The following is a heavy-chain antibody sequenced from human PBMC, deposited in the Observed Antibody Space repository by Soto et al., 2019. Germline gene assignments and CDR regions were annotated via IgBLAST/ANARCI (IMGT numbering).Heavy chain of an antibody. J-gene: IGHJ6*02. Sequence: QVQLVQSGAEVKKPGSSVKVSCKASGGTFSSYAISWVRQAPGQGLEWMGGIIPIFGTANYAQKFQGRVTITADESTSTAYMELSSLRSEDTAVYYCARGGYGGGNFYYYYYGMDVWGQGTTVTVSS. V-gene: IGHV1-69*01. D-gene: IGHD2-21*02. CDR1: GGTFSSYA. CDR3: ARGGYGGGNFYYYYYGMDV. CDR2: IIPIFGTA.